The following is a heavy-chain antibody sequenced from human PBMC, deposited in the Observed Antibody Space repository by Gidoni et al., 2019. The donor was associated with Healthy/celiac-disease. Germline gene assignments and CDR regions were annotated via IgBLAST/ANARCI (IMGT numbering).Heavy chain of an antibody. Sequence: TCAASGGSISSSNWWSWGRQPPGKGLEWIGGIYHSGSTNYNPSLKSRVTISVDKSKNQFSLKLSSVTAADTAVYYCARIGTDDTNWFDPWGQGTLVTVSS. CDR3: ARIGTDDTNWFDP. J-gene: IGHJ5*02. D-gene: IGHD1-1*01. CDR2: IYHSGST. CDR1: GGSISSSNW. V-gene: IGHV4-4*02.